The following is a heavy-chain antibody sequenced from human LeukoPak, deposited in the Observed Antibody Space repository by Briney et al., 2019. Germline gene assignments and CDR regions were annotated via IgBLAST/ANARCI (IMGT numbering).Heavy chain of an antibody. Sequence: PSATLSLTCTVSGGSISNYYWSWIRQPPGKGLEWNGYIYYSGSTYYNPSLRSRVTISVDTSKNQFSLNLNSVTAADTAVYYCARALSGTYGLFQHWGQGTLVTVSS. CDR3: ARALSGTYGLFQH. D-gene: IGHD1-26*01. CDR1: GGSISNYY. V-gene: IGHV4-59*01. J-gene: IGHJ1*01. CDR2: IYYSGST.